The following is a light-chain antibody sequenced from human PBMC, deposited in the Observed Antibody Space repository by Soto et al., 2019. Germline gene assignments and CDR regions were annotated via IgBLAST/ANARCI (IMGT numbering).Light chain of an antibody. V-gene: IGKV3-20*01. CDR3: LQDYGDSWT. J-gene: IGKJ1*01. CDR1: QSFNSIY. CDR2: GAY. Sequence: EIVLTQYPGTMCLSAGERGTRSCMASQSFNSIYLAWYQQKPGQAPRLLIYGAYSRATGIPDRFSGSRSGTEFTLTISSLQPEDFASYYCLQDYGDSWTVGQVTQVEIK.